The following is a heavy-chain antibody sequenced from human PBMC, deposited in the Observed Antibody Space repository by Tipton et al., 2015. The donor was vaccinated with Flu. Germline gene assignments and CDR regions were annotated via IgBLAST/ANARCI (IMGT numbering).Heavy chain of an antibody. CDR3: ARERDGRDGYNWQWFDP. CDR2: ISAYNGNT. D-gene: IGHD5-24*01. J-gene: IGHJ5*02. CDR1: GYTFTSYG. Sequence: QPVQSGAEVKKPGASVKVSCKASGYTFTSYGISWVRQAPGQGLEWMGWISAYNGNTNYAQKLQGRVTMTTDTSTSTAYMELRSLRSDDTAVYYCARERDGRDGYNWQWFDPWGQGTLVTVSS. V-gene: IGHV1-18*01.